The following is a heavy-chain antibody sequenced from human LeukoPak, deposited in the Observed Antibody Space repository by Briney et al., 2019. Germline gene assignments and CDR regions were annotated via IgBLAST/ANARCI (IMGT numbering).Heavy chain of an antibody. J-gene: IGHJ5*02. CDR3: ARDEGIAVAGYNWFDP. V-gene: IGHV3-30-3*01. D-gene: IGHD6-19*01. CDR2: ISYDGSNK. CDR1: GFTFSSYA. Sequence: PGGSLRLSCAASGFTFSSYAMNWVRQAPGKGLEWVALISYDGSNKNYADSVKGRFTISRDNSKNTLYLQMNSLRAEDTAVYYCARDEGIAVAGYNWFDPWGQGTLVTVSS.